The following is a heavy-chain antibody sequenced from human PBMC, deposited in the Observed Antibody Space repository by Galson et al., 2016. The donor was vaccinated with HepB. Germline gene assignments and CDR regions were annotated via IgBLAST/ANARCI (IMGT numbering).Heavy chain of an antibody. CDR1: GFTFSSYG. CDR3: AKLSVGTLFDP. V-gene: IGHV3-30*18. J-gene: IGHJ5*02. CDR2: ISFDGTNK. D-gene: IGHD4-23*01. Sequence: SLRLSCAASGFTFSSYGMHWVRQAPGKGLEWVAVISFDGTNKDYADSVKGRFTISRDNSKNTLYLQMNSLRAEDTAVYYCAKLSVGTLFDPWGQGTLVTVS.